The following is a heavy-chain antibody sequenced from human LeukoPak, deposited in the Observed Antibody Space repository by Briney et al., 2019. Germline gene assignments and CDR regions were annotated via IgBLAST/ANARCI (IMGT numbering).Heavy chain of an antibody. J-gene: IGHJ6*02. CDR2: IIPIFGIA. CDR1: VGTLSSYA. Sequence: SLKVSSKASVGTLSSYAISWVPQTPGQGLGWMGRIIPIFGIANYAQKFQGRVTITADKSTSTAYMELSSLRSEDTAVYYCARGDYYYYYYGMDVWGQGTTVTVSS. D-gene: IGHD3-16*01. V-gene: IGHV1-69*04. CDR3: ARGDYYYYYYGMDV.